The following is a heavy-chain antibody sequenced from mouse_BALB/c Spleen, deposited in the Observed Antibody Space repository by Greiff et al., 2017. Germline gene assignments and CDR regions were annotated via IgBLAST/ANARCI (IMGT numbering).Heavy chain of an antibody. CDR1: GYSITSDYA. CDR3: ASLYYRYDEAY. CDR2: ISYSGST. Sequence: EVKLVESGPGLVKPSQSLSLTCTVTGYSITSDYAWNWIRQFPGNKLEWMGYISYSGSTSYNPSLKSRISITRDTSKNQFFLQLNSVTTEDTATYYCASLYYRYDEAYWGQGTLVTVSA. D-gene: IGHD2-14*01. V-gene: IGHV3-2*02. J-gene: IGHJ3*01.